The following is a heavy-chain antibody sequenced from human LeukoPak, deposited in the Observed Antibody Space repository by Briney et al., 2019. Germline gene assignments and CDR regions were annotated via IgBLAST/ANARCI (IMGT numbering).Heavy chain of an antibody. D-gene: IGHD3-22*01. CDR3: ARPYDTRGYFPDY. CDR2: ISRGSDHI. J-gene: IGHJ4*02. Sequence: GGSLRLSCAASGVTFSSYAMNWVCQAPGKGLEWVSSISRGSDHIFYADSMKGRFTISRDNAKNSLYLQMNSLGAEDTAVYYCARPYDTRGYFPDYWGQGTLVTVSS. CDR1: GVTFSSYA. V-gene: IGHV3-21*01.